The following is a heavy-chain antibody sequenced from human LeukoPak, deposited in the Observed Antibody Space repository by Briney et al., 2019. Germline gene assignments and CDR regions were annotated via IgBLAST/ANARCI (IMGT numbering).Heavy chain of an antibody. Sequence: PSETLSLTCTVSVGSINLYFWSWIRQPPGKGLEWIGDIYYTGSTNYNPSLKSRVTISVDTSKNQFSLKLNSVTAADTAVYYCARDTYYYDSSGYLSFDYWGQGTLVTVSS. J-gene: IGHJ4*02. CDR3: ARDTYYYDSSGYLSFDY. CDR2: IYYTGST. V-gene: IGHV4-59*01. D-gene: IGHD3-22*01. CDR1: VGSINLYF.